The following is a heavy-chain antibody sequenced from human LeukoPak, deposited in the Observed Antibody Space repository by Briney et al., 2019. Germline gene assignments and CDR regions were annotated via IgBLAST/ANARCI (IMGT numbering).Heavy chain of an antibody. CDR1: GYTFTGYY. Sequence: GASVEVSCKASGYTFTGYYMHWVRQAPGQGLEWMGWINPNSGGTNYAQKFQGRVTMTRDTSISTAYMELSRLRSDDTAVYYCARAGVWFGELFLDYWGQGTLVTVSS. CDR2: INPNSGGT. D-gene: IGHD3-10*01. V-gene: IGHV1-2*02. J-gene: IGHJ4*02. CDR3: ARAGVWFGELFLDY.